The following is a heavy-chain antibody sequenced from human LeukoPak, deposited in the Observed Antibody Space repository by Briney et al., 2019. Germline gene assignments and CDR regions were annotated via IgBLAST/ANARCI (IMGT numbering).Heavy chain of an antibody. CDR3: AKDMDVHCSSTSCYVPGMDV. J-gene: IGHJ6*02. V-gene: IGHV3-30*18. Sequence: PGRSLRLSCAASGFTFSSYGMHWVRQAPGKGLEWVAVISYDGSNKYYADSVKGRFTIFRDNSKNTLYLQMNSLRAEDTAVYYCAKDMDVHCSSTSCYVPGMDVWGQGTTVTVSS. CDR1: GFTFSSYG. D-gene: IGHD2-2*01. CDR2: ISYDGSNK.